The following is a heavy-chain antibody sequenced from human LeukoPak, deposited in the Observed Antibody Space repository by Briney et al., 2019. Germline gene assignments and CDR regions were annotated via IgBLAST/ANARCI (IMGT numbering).Heavy chain of an antibody. CDR2: IYYTGST. V-gene: IGHV4-61*01. CDR1: GYSISSGYY. D-gene: IGHD1-26*01. J-gene: IGHJ4*02. CDR3: ARGNSGSYYGFDY. Sequence: SETLSLTCAVSGYSISSGYYWGWIRQPPGKGLEWIGYIYYTGSTNYNPSLKSRVTISVDTSKNQFSLKLSSVTATDTAVYYCARGNSGSYYGFDYWGQGTLVTVSS.